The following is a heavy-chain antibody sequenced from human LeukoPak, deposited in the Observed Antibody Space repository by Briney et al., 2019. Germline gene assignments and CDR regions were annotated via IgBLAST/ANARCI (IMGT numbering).Heavy chain of an antibody. CDR3: ARLDVVVVAATPIYWFDP. J-gene: IGHJ5*02. D-gene: IGHD2-15*01. CDR1: GYSFTNYW. V-gene: IGHV5-51*01. Sequence: GESLKISCKGSGYSFTNYWIGWVRQMPGKGLEWMGIIYPGDSDTRYSPSFQGQVTISADKSISTAYLQWSSLKASDTAMYYCARLDVVVVAATPIYWFDPWGQGTLVTVSS. CDR2: IYPGDSDT.